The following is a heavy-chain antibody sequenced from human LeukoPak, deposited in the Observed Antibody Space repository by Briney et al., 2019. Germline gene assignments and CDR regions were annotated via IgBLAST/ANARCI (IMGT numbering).Heavy chain of an antibody. CDR2: INWNGGST. CDR3: AKVYYDSSGYYYPNWFDP. Sequence: PGGSLRLSCAASGFTFDDYGMSWVRQAPGKGLEWVSGINWNGGSTGYADSVKGRFTISRDNAKNSLYLQMNSLRAEDTALYYCAKVYYDSSGYYYPNWFDPWGQGTLVTVSS. CDR1: GFTFDDYG. J-gene: IGHJ5*02. V-gene: IGHV3-20*04. D-gene: IGHD3-22*01.